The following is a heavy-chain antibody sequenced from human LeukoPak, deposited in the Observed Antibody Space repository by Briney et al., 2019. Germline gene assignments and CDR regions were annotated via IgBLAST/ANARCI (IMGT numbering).Heavy chain of an antibody. D-gene: IGHD3-22*01. Sequence: SETLSLTCAVYGGSISRYFWSWIRQPPGKGLEWIGEINHSGSTNYNPSLKSRVTISVDPSKSQFSLNLSSVTAADTAVYYCAREVILGYYYMDVWGKGTTVTVSS. V-gene: IGHV4-34*01. CDR2: INHSGST. CDR3: AREVILGYYYMDV. CDR1: GGSISRYF. J-gene: IGHJ6*03.